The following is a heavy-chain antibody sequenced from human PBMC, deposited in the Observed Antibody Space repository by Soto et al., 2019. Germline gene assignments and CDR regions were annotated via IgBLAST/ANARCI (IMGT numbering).Heavy chain of an antibody. Sequence: PGESLKISCKGSGYSFTSYWISWVRQMPGQGLEWMGRIDPSDSYTNYSPSFQGHVTISADKSISTAYLQWSSLKASDTAMYYCARSPYYYDSSGYPLDYWGQGTLVTVSS. CDR2: IDPSDSYT. J-gene: IGHJ4*02. D-gene: IGHD3-22*01. CDR3: ARSPYYYDSSGYPLDY. V-gene: IGHV5-10-1*01. CDR1: GYSFTSYW.